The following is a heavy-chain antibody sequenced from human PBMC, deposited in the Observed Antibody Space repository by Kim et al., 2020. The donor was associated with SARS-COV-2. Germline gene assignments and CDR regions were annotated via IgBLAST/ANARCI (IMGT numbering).Heavy chain of an antibody. D-gene: IGHD3-10*01. CDR2: MYYSGST. CDR3: ARVAYGSGTYGNYYFYGLDV. CDR1: GASISTYY. Sequence: SETLSLTCTVSGASISTYYWSWIRQPPGKGLEWIGSMYYSGSTNYNPSLKSRVTISVDTSKTQFSLRLSSVTAADTAVYYCARVAYGSGTYGNYYFYGLDVWGQGTTVTVSS. V-gene: IGHV4-59*08. J-gene: IGHJ6*02.